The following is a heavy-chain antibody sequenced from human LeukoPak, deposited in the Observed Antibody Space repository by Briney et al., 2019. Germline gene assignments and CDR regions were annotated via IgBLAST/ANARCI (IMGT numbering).Heavy chain of an antibody. D-gene: IGHD6-6*01. V-gene: IGHV3-30*02. Sequence: PGGSLRLSCAASGLTFRSSGMHWVRQAPGKGPEWVAFIRSDGNEKDYVDSVRGRFTISRDNSKNTVSLQMNTLRAEDTAVYYCAKDKGLEYFDYWGKGPLVTVSS. J-gene: IGHJ4*02. CDR3: AKDKGLEYFDY. CDR1: GLTFRSSG. CDR2: IRSDGNEK.